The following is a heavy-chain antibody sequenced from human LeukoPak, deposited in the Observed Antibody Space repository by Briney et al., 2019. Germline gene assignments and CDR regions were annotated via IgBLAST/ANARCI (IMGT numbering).Heavy chain of an antibody. CDR3: ARDRDSSGWFDY. Sequence: PSETLSHTCTVSGGSISGFYWGWIRQPPGKGLEWIGFIYYSGSANYNPSLKSRVTMSVDMSKNQFSLKLSSVTAADTAFYYCARDRDSSGWFDYWGQGALVTVSS. D-gene: IGHD6-19*01. J-gene: IGHJ4*02. V-gene: IGHV4-59*01. CDR1: GGSISGFY. CDR2: IYYSGSA.